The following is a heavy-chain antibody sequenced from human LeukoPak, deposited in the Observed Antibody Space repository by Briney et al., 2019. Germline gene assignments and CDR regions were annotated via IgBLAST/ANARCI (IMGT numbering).Heavy chain of an antibody. D-gene: IGHD3-9*01. CDR1: GGSISSYY. V-gene: IGHV4-59*01. J-gene: IGHJ3*02. CDR3: AREGDDILTGSGDAFDI. Sequence: SETLSLTCTVSGGSISSYYWSWIRQPPGKGLEWIGYIYYSGSTNYNPSLKSRVTISVDTSKNQFSLKLSSVTAADTAVYYCAREGDDILTGSGDAFDIWGQGTMVTVSS. CDR2: IYYSGST.